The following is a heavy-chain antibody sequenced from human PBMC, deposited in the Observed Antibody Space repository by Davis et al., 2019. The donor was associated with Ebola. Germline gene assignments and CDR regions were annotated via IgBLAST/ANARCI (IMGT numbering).Heavy chain of an antibody. CDR1: GYTFTGYY. Sequence: ASVKVSCKASGYTFTGYYIHWVRQAPGQGLEWMGWITTYNGNTNYAQNVQDRVTMTNDTSTNTAYMELRNLRSDDTGVYYCARGTSGSFDYWGQGTLVTVSS. CDR3: ARGTSGSFDY. CDR2: ITTYNGNT. D-gene: IGHD2-2*01. J-gene: IGHJ4*02. V-gene: IGHV1-18*01.